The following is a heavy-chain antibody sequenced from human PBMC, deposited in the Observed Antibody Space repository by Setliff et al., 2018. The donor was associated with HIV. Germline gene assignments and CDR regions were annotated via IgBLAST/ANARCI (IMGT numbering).Heavy chain of an antibody. CDR2: IHHTGHI. V-gene: IGHV4-34*01. CDR1: GASFTDYY. Sequence: ASETLSLTCAFYGASFTDYYWNWIRQPPGKGLEWIGEIHHTGHINYNPSFKIRVTMSLDMSTNQFSLKMASMTAADSAVYYCSRFDVTPMTTRDYWGQGTQVTVSS. D-gene: IGHD4-17*01. J-gene: IGHJ4*02. CDR3: SRFDVTPMTTRDY.